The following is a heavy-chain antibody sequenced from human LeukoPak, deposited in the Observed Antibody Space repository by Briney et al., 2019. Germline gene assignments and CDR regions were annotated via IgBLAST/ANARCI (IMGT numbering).Heavy chain of an antibody. V-gene: IGHV4-39*07. J-gene: IGHJ4*02. D-gene: IGHD3-10*01. CDR2: IYYSGSS. CDR1: GGSIISSTYY. Sequence: SETLSLTCTVSGGSIISSTYYWGWIRQPPGKGLEWIGSIYYSGSSYCNPSLKSRVTISIDTSNNQFSLKLSSVTAADTAVYYCASLLPTISGVREGVPYWGQGTLVTVSS. CDR3: ASLLPTISGVREGVPY.